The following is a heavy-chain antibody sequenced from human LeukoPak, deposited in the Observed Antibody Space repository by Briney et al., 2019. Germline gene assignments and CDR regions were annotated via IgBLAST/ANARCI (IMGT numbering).Heavy chain of an antibody. Sequence: SETLSLTCTVSGYSISSGYYWGWIRQPPGKGLEWIGSIYHSGSTYYNPSPKSRVTISVDTSKNQFSLKLSSVTAADTAVYYCARDRSDSGSYSVDYWGQGTLVTVSS. J-gene: IGHJ4*02. CDR3: ARDRSDSGSYSVDY. V-gene: IGHV4-38-2*02. CDR1: GYSISSGYY. D-gene: IGHD1-26*01. CDR2: IYHSGST.